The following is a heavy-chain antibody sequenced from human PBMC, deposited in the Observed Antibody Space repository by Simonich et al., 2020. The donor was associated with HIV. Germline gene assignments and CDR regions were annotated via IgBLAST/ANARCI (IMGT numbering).Heavy chain of an antibody. CDR2: INQSGIT. D-gene: IGHD3-3*01. CDR3: ARRDRELILYFDY. CDR1: GGSFSGYY. V-gene: IGHV4-34*01. Sequence: QVQLQQWGAGLLKPSETLSLTCAVYGGSFSGYYWSWIRQPPGKGLEWIGEINQSGITNYKASFNSRATISVDKSKNQFSLKLSSVTAADTAIYYCARRDRELILYFDYWGQGNLVTVSS. J-gene: IGHJ4*02.